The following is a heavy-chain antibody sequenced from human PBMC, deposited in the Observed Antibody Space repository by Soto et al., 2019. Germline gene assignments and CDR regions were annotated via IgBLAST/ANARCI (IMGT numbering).Heavy chain of an antibody. Sequence: GGSLRLSCAASGFTFDDYAMHWVRQAPGKGLEWVSGISWNSGSIDYADSVKGRFTISRDNAKNSLYLQMNSLRAEDTDMYVCARGSGDAFDIWGQGTMVTVSS. CDR3: ARGSGDAFDI. J-gene: IGHJ3*02. CDR2: ISWNSGSI. V-gene: IGHV3-9*01. CDR1: GFTFDDYA. D-gene: IGHD3-10*01.